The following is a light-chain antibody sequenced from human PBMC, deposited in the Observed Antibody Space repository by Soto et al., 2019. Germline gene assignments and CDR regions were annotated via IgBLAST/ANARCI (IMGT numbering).Light chain of an antibody. J-gene: IGKJ5*01. V-gene: IGKV1-27*01. CDR3: QKCTAFPP. Sequence: DIQLTQSPSSLSAFVGDRVTITCRASQGIGSSLAWYQQKPGKTPNLLIYAASTLQSGVSSRLSGSGSGTDFTLIISSLQPEDVGTYYCQKCTAFPPLGQGTRLEIK. CDR2: AAS. CDR1: QGIGSS.